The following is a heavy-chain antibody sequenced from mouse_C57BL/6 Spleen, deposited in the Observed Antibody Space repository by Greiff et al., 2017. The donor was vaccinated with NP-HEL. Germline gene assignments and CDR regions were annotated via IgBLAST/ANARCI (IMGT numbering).Heavy chain of an antibody. Sequence: VQLLQSGPGLVQPSQSLSITCTVSGFSLTSYGVHWVRQPPGKGLEWLGVIWSGGSTDYNAAFISRLSISKDNSKSQVFFKMNSLQADDTAIYYCAKIPHYDYDLGYAMDYWGQGTSVTVTS. CDR3: AKIPHYDYDLGYAMDY. D-gene: IGHD2-4*01. V-gene: IGHV2-4*01. J-gene: IGHJ4*01. CDR2: IWSGGST. CDR1: GFSLTSYG.